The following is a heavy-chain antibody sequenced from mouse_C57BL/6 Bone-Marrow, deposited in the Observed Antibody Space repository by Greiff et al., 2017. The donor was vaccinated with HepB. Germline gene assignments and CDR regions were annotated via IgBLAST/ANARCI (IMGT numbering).Heavy chain of an antibody. CDR2: IDPENGDT. J-gene: IGHJ1*03. CDR3: TTSGYYSNYGMYFDV. D-gene: IGHD2-5*01. V-gene: IGHV14-4*01. CDR1: GFNIKDDY. Sequence: EVKLQQSGAELVRPGASVKLSCTASGFNIKDDYMHWVKQRPEQGLEWIGWIDPENGDTEYASKFQGKATITADTSSNPAYLQLSSLTSEDTAVYYCTTSGYYSNYGMYFDVWGTGTTVTVSS.